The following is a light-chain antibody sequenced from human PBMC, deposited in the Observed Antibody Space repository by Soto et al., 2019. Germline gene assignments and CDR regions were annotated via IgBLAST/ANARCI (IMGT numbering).Light chain of an antibody. V-gene: IGKV3-15*01. J-gene: IGKJ2*03. CDR1: QAVSTN. CDR3: QHYNNWPPYS. CDR2: GAS. Sequence: ETVMTQSPDTLSVSPGESATLSCRASQAVSTNLAWFHQKPGQTPRLVLYGASKRATGIPARFSGSGSGRHFTLTIRSLQSEDVGVYYCQHYNNWPPYSFGQGTKVEIK.